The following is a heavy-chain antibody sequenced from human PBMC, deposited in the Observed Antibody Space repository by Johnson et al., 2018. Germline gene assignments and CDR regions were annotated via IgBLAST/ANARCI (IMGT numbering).Heavy chain of an antibody. CDR1: GFTFSNYA. Sequence: VQLVESGGGLVQPGGSXRLSCAASGFTFSNYAMHWVRQAPGKRLEYVSGISSGDGTGIFYASSVKGRFTISRDNSKNMLYLQMGSLRAEDTAVYYCFAGNARSNDAFDMWGQGTMVIVSS. D-gene: IGHD5-24*01. V-gene: IGHV3-64*01. J-gene: IGHJ3*02. CDR3: FAGNARSNDAFDM. CDR2: ISSGDGTGI.